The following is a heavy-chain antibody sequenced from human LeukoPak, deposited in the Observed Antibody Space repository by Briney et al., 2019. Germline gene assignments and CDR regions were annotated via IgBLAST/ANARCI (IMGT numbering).Heavy chain of an antibody. D-gene: IGHD3-3*01. CDR2: ISYDGSKT. Sequence: GGSLRLSCAASGFTFSNHGMRWVRQAPGKGLEWVAVISYDGSKTYYADSVKGRFTISRDNSKNTLYLQMNSLRAEDTAVYYCASPGGYDFWSGPFDYWGQGTLVTVSS. CDR1: GFTFSNHG. J-gene: IGHJ4*02. CDR3: ASPGGYDFWSGPFDY. V-gene: IGHV3-30*03.